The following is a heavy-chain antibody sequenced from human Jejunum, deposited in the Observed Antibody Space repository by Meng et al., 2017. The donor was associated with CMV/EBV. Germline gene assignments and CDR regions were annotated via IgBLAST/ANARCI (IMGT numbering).Heavy chain of an antibody. CDR3: ARDSQGRDPWYFDL. Sequence: LQEVGPGLVNPSGHPSLTCTVSGAPISTHYWGWIRQPAGRGLEWIGRSGNGGDTYYNPSLNSRVTVSIDTSKNQFSLTLTSVTAADTAVYYCARDSQGRDPWYFDLWGPGTLVTVSS. CDR1: GAPISTHY. J-gene: IGHJ2*01. CDR2: SGNGGDT. V-gene: IGHV4-4*07.